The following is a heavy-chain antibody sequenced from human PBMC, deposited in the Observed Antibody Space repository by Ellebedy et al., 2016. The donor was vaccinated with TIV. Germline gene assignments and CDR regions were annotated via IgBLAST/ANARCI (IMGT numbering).Heavy chain of an antibody. CDR1: GFTFSSYA. CDR3: AKDYSSSWYRWFDP. V-gene: IGHV3-64*04. Sequence: GESLKISCSASGFTFSSYAMHWVRQAPGKGLEYVSAISSNGGSTYYADSVKGRFTISRDNSKNTLYLQMNSLRAEDTAVYYCAKDYSSSWYRWFDPWGQGTLVTVSS. D-gene: IGHD6-13*01. CDR2: ISSNGGST. J-gene: IGHJ5*02.